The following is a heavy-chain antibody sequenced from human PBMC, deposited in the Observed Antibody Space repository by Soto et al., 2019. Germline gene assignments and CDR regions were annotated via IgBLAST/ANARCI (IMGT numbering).Heavy chain of an antibody. D-gene: IGHD1-1*01. CDR3: ARGRYGDY. V-gene: IGHV1-18*01. J-gene: IGHJ4*02. CDR1: GYAFTTYG. CDR2: ISAHNGNT. Sequence: QVHLVQSGAEVKKPGASVKVSCKGSGYAFTTYGITWVRQAPGQGLEWMGWISAHNGNTNYAQKLQGRVTVTRDTSTSTAYMELSSLRSDDTAVYYCARGRYGDYWGQGALVPVSS.